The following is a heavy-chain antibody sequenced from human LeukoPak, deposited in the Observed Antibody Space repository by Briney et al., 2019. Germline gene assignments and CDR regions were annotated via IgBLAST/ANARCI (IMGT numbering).Heavy chain of an antibody. J-gene: IGHJ4*02. CDR3: ARDRRYYDSSGYLYYFDY. D-gene: IGHD3-22*01. Sequence: GGSLRLSCAASGFTFSSYWMSWVRQAPGKGLEWVSSISSSSSYIYYADSVKGRFTISRDNAKNSLYLQMNSLRAEDTAVYYCARDRRYYDSSGYLYYFDYWGQGTLVTVSS. CDR2: ISSSSSYI. CDR1: GFTFSSYW. V-gene: IGHV3-21*01.